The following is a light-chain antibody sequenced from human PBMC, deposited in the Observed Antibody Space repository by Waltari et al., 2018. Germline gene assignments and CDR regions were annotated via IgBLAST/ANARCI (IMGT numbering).Light chain of an antibody. Sequence: EIVMTQSPATLSVSPGERATLSCRASQSVSNNLAWYQQKPGQAPRLLIFGASTRATGIPGRFSGSGSVTEFTLTISSLQSEDSAVYYCQQYNNWPPFTFGQGTNLEIK. V-gene: IGKV3-15*01. CDR2: GAS. CDR1: QSVSNN. CDR3: QQYNNWPPFT. J-gene: IGKJ2*01.